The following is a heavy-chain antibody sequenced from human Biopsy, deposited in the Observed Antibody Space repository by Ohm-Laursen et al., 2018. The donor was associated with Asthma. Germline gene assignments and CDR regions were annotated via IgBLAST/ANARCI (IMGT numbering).Heavy chain of an antibody. CDR3: ARAIRLEDFLTGSFTSYLDN. Sequence: PTQTLTLTFTFSGFSLKIGALGVGWIRQPPGKAPECLAVIYWIDDKYYSPSLRNRLTVSKDTSRNRVVLAMTNMEPRDTATYFCARAIRLEDFLTGSFTSYLDNWDLGTLVSVS. J-gene: IGHJ4*01. CDR1: GFSLKIGALG. V-gene: IGHV2-5*01. D-gene: IGHD3/OR15-3a*01. CDR2: IYWIDDK.